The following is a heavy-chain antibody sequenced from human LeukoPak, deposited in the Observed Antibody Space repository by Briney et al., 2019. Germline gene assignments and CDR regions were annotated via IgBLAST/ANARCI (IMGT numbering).Heavy chain of an antibody. Sequence: SETLSLTCAVYGGSFSGYYWSWIRQPPGKGLEWIGEINHSGSTNYNPSLKSRVTISVDTSKNQFSLKLSSVTAADTAVYYCARVATNNWFDPWGQGTLVTVSS. D-gene: IGHD5-24*01. J-gene: IGHJ5*02. V-gene: IGHV4-34*01. CDR3: ARVATNNWFDP. CDR2: INHSGST. CDR1: GGSFSGYY.